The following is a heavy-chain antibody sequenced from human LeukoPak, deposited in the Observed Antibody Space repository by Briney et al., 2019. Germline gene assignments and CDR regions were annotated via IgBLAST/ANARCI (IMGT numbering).Heavy chain of an antibody. Sequence: SETLSLTCTVSGGSISSYYWSWIRQPPGKGLEWIGYIYYSGSTNYNPSPKSRVTISVDTSKNQFSLKLSSVTAADTAVYYCARDEVDGDYRWFDPWGQGTLVTVSS. CDR1: GGSISSYY. CDR3: ARDEVDGDYRWFDP. J-gene: IGHJ5*02. V-gene: IGHV4-59*01. CDR2: IYYSGST. D-gene: IGHD4-17*01.